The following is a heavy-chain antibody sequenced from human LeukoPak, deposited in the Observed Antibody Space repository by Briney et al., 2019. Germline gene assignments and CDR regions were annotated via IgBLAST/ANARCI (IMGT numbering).Heavy chain of an antibody. CDR1: GYTFTDYY. CDR3: ARDMLGHYNWFDP. J-gene: IGHJ5*02. CDR2: INPNSGGT. D-gene: IGHD2-8*01. Sequence: ASVKVSCKASGYTFTDYYTHWVRQAPGQGLEWMGWINPNSGGTNYQGRVTMTRDTSISTAYMELSRLRSDDTAVYYCARDMLGHYNWFDPWGQGTLVTVSS. V-gene: IGHV1-2*02.